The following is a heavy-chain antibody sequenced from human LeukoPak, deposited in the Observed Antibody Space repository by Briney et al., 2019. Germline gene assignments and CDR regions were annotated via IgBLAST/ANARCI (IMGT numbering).Heavy chain of an antibody. J-gene: IGHJ3*02. CDR2: ISSSSSYI. Sequence: GGSLRLSCAASGFTFSSYSMNWVRQAPGKGLEWVSSISSSSSYIYYADSVKGRFTVSRDNAKNSLYLQMNSLRAEDTAVHYCAREWTGIAAAGTSAFDIWGQGTMVTVSS. CDR1: GFTFSSYS. CDR3: AREWTGIAAAGTSAFDI. D-gene: IGHD6-13*01. V-gene: IGHV3-21*01.